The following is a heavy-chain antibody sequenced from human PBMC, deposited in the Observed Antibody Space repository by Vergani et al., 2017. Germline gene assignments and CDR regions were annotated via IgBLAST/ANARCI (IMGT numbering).Heavy chain of an antibody. J-gene: IGHJ1*01. Sequence: EVQLVQSGAEVRKPGSTVKISCKISGYTFAGYYMHWVQQAPGKGLEWMGLIDPEDGETTYAGKFQGRLTLSADTSTDTVYIELTGLRYDDTAVYYCSPVYCECGSCFLDFQYGGQGTPLTVSS. CDR2: IDPEDGET. CDR1: GYTFAGYY. V-gene: IGHV1-69-2*01. D-gene: IGHD2-21*01. CDR3: SPVYCECGSCFLDFQY.